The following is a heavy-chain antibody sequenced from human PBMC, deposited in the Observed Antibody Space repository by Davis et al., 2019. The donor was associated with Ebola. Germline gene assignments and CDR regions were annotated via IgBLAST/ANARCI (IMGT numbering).Heavy chain of an antibody. Sequence: GESLKISCAASGFTFSSYSMNWVRQAPGKGLEWVSSISSSSSYIYYADSVKGRFTISRDNAKNSLYLQMNSLRAEDTAVYYCARVRLFDWSFFDYWGQGTLVTVSS. V-gene: IGHV3-21*04. CDR1: GFTFSSYS. J-gene: IGHJ4*02. CDR2: ISSSSSYI. D-gene: IGHD3-9*01. CDR3: ARVRLFDWSFFDY.